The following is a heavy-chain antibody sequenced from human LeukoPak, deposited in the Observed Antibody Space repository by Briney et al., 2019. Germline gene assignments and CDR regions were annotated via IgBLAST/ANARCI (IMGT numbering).Heavy chain of an antibody. V-gene: IGHV3-21*01. J-gene: IGHJ3*02. CDR2: ITSSGSYI. Sequence: PGWSLRLSCAVCGFSFGSYSMNWVRQAPGKGLEWVSSITSSGSYINYADSVKGRFTTSRDNAKNSLYLQMNSLRAEDTAVYYCARKGYYDSGTFDIWGQGTMVTVSS. D-gene: IGHD3-22*01. CDR3: ARKGYYDSGTFDI. CDR1: GFSFGSYS.